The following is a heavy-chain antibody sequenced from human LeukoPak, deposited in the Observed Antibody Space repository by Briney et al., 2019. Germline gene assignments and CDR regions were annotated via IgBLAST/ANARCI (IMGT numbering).Heavy chain of an antibody. CDR1: GFTFSSSA. D-gene: IGHD6-25*01. CDR2: IAYDGSHK. J-gene: IGHJ6*02. Sequence: PGRSLRLSCAASGFTFSSSAFHWVRQAPGKGLEWVAVIAYDGSHKYSADSVKGRFTISRDNSKNTVYPQMNSLRTEDTAVYYCARDGSGAAADYQYYYGMDVWGQGTTVTVSS. CDR3: ARDGSGAAADYQYYYGMDV. V-gene: IGHV3-30-3*01.